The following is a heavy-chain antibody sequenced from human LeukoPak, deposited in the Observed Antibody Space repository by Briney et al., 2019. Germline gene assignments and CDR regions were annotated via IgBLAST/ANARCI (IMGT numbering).Heavy chain of an antibody. Sequence: SETLSLTCTVSGVSVSTYYWSWIRQPAGKGREWIGRIYTSGSTNYNTSLQSRVTMSVDTSKNQFSLNLSSVTAADTAVYYCARQVGSFTMMTWGQGTLVTVSS. J-gene: IGHJ1*01. D-gene: IGHD3-22*01. CDR1: GVSVSTYY. V-gene: IGHV4-4*07. CDR2: IYTSGST. CDR3: ARQVGSFTMMT.